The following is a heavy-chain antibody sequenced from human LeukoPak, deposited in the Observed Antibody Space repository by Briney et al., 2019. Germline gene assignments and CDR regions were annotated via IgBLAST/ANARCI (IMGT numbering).Heavy chain of an antibody. V-gene: IGHV3-11*01. J-gene: IGHJ4*01. Sequence: PGGSLRLSCEASGFTLSDYHMSWIRQAPGKGLEWVSQISSSAYTMYHANSVKGRFTISRDNAKNSLSLQMNSLRADDTAVYYCARLNGHYSRGVDYWGQGTLVTVSS. CDR2: ISSSAYTM. CDR3: ARLNGHYSRGVDY. D-gene: IGHD2-15*01. CDR1: GFTLSDYH.